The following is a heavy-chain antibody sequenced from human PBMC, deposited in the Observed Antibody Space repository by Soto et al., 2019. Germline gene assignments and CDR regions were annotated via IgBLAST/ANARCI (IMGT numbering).Heavy chain of an antibody. Sequence: EVQLVESGGGLVKPGGSLRLSCAASGFTFSSYSMNWVRQAPGKGLEWVSSISSSSSYIYYADSVKGRFTISRDTAKNSLYLRMNSLRAEDTAVYYCARDPARIAAAGHPFDYWGQGTLVTVSS. CDR3: ARDPARIAAAGHPFDY. J-gene: IGHJ4*02. CDR2: ISSSSSYI. V-gene: IGHV3-21*01. CDR1: GFTFSSYS. D-gene: IGHD6-13*01.